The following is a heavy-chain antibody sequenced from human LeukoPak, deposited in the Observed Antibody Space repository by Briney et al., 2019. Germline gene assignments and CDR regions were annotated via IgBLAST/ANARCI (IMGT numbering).Heavy chain of an antibody. CDR2: MKHDGIEK. Sequence: GGSLRLSCVASGFSFGSYRMAWVRQAPGKGLEWVANMKHDGIEKYHVDSVKGRFTISRDNAKNSLYLQMNSLRAEDTAVYYCARDRSIVVVPAAISDIWGQGTMVTVSS. J-gene: IGHJ3*02. V-gene: IGHV3-7*01. D-gene: IGHD2-2*01. CDR1: GFSFGSYR. CDR3: ARDRSIVVVPAAISDI.